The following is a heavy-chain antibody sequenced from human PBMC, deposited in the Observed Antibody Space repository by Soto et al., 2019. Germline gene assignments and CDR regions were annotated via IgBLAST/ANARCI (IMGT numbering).Heavy chain of an antibody. J-gene: IGHJ3*02. CDR2: ISPYNTNT. Sequence: QGQLVQSGVEVKKPGASVKVSCEASGYNFITYGITWVRQAPGQGLEWMGWISPYNTNTDYAQKLLGRVTMTTDTSTNTASMELRNLRSDDRAVYYCARLGYIYGFDAFDIWGQGTLVTVSS. D-gene: IGHD5-18*01. CDR1: GYNFITYG. V-gene: IGHV1-18*01. CDR3: ARLGYIYGFDAFDI.